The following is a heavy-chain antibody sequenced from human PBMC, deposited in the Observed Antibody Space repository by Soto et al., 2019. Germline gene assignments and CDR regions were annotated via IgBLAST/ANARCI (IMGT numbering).Heavy chain of an antibody. CDR2: ISSGGLST. CDR1: GFTFSDYS. CDR3: SKAPGDYYYMDV. J-gene: IGHJ6*03. V-gene: IGHV3-23*01. Sequence: EVQLLESGGGLVQPGGSLRLSCAASGFTFSDYSMNWVRQAPGRGLEWVSTISSGGLSTYYADSVQGRFSISRDNSNDKVYQQMNNLRAEDTAVYYCSKAPGDYYYMDVWGKGTTVTVSS.